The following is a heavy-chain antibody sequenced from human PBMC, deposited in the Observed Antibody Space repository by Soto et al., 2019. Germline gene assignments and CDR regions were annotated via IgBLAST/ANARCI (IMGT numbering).Heavy chain of an antibody. Sequence: QVQLVQSGAEVKKPGASVKVSCKASGYTFTSYYMHWVRQAPGQGLEWMGIINPSGGSTSYAQKFQGRVSMTRDTSTSTVYMELSSLRSEDTAVYYCARDRGLWEPRREDYYYYGMDVWGQGTTVTVSS. CDR1: GYTFTSYY. D-gene: IGHD1-26*01. J-gene: IGHJ6*02. V-gene: IGHV1-46*01. CDR3: ARDRGLWEPRREDYYYYGMDV. CDR2: INPSGGST.